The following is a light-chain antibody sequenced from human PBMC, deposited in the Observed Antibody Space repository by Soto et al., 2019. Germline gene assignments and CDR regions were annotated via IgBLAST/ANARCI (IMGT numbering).Light chain of an antibody. CDR3: SAYTARSPLV. J-gene: IGLJ3*02. V-gene: IGLV2-14*01. Sequence: QSVLTQPASGSGSLGQSSTISCTGTSSDVGAYNYVSWYQQHPGRPPKLIIYEVRNRPSGIYSRFSGSRSGNTASLTCSGLQPEDEGDYYCSAYTARSPLVLGGGTKVTVL. CDR2: EVR. CDR1: SSDVGAYNY.